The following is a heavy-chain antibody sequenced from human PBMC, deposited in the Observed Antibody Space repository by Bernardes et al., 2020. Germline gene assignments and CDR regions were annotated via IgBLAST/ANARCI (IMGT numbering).Heavy chain of an antibody. D-gene: IGHD2-15*01. Sequence: TLSLTFTVSGATVITGSYYWSWIRQTPGKGLEWIGSIYYSGTTNYSPSLKSRVTLSVDTSQNQFSLTMTSLTAADTAVYYCARDRAPFCSSQRCILNDLFDPWGQGTLVTVSS. CDR1: GATVITGSYY. V-gene: IGHV4-61*01. J-gene: IGHJ5*02. CDR3: ARDRAPFCSSQRCILNDLFDP. CDR2: IYYSGTT.